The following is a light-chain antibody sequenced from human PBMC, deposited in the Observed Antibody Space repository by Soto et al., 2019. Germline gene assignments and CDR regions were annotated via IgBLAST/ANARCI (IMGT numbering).Light chain of an antibody. J-gene: IGKJ4*01. V-gene: IGKV3-11*01. CDR2: DAS. CDR1: QSVSSY. CDR3: QQRSNWPLS. Sequence: EIVLTQSPATLSLSPGERATLSCRASQSVSSYLAWYQQKPGQAPRLLIYDASNRATGIQARFSGSGSGTDFTLTISSLEPEDCAVYYCQQRSNWPLSFGGGTKVEIK.